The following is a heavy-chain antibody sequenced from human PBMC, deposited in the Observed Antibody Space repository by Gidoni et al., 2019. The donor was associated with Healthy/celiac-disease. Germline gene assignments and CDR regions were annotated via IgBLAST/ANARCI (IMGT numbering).Heavy chain of an antibody. V-gene: IGHV1-2*07. CDR2: INHNSGGT. J-gene: IGHJ4*02. D-gene: IGHD2-15*01. Sequence: QVQLVQSGAEVKKPGASVKVSCKASGYTFTGYYMHWVRQAPGQGLEWMGWINHNSGGTNYAHKFQGRVTMTRDTSISTAYMELSRLRSDDTAVYYCARDRSRGGGKWRQFDYWGQGTLVTVSS. CDR1: GYTFTGYY. CDR3: ARDRSRGGGKWRQFDY.